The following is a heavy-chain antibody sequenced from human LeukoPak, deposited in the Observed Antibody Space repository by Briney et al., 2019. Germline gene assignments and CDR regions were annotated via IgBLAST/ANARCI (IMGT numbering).Heavy chain of an antibody. V-gene: IGHV1-8*01. CDR1: GYTFTSYD. CDR3: ARSDFWSGYSYYFGY. D-gene: IGHD3-3*01. J-gene: IGHJ4*02. Sequence: ASVKVSCKASGYTFTSYDIHWVRQATGQGLEWMGWMNPNSGNTGYAQKFQGRVTMTRNTSISTAYMELSSLRSEDTAVYYCARSDFWSGYSYYFGYWGQGTLVTVSS. CDR2: MNPNSGNT.